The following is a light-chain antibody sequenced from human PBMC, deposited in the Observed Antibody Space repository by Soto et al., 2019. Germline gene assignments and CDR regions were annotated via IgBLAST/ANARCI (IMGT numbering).Light chain of an antibody. V-gene: IGKV4-1*01. CDR1: QSVLYSSTNKNY. CDR2: WAS. Sequence: DIVMTPSPDSLAVSLGERATINCKSSQSVLYSSTNKNYLAWYQQKPGQSPKLLVYWASTRESGVPDRFSGSGSGTDFTLTISSLQAEDVAVYYCQQYYNGPATFGQGTRLEIK. CDR3: QQYYNGPAT. J-gene: IGKJ5*01.